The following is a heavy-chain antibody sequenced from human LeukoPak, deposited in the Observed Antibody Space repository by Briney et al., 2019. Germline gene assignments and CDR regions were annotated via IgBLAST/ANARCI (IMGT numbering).Heavy chain of an antibody. J-gene: IGHJ3*02. CDR3: ARSYGEADAVDI. V-gene: IGHV1-2*02. CDR2: INPNSGGT. Sequence: ASVKASCKASGYTFTGYYMHWVRPAPGQGLEWMGWINPNSGGTNYAQKFQGRVTMTRDTSISTAYMELSRLRSDDTAVYYCARSYGEADAVDIWGQGTMVAVSS. CDR1: GYTFTGYY. D-gene: IGHD3-10*01.